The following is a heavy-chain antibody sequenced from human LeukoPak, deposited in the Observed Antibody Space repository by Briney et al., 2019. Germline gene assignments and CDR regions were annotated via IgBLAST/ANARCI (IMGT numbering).Heavy chain of an antibody. CDR2: ISASGST. J-gene: IGHJ4*02. D-gene: IGHD4-17*01. CDR3: AREITVTRPFDY. CDR1: GGSISSYY. V-gene: IGHV4-4*07. Sequence: PSETLSLTCTVSGGSISSYYWSWVRQPAGKGLEWIGRISASGSTNYNPSLKSRVTMSLDTSKNQFSLRLSSVTAADTAVYYCAREITVTRPFDYWGPGTLVTVSS.